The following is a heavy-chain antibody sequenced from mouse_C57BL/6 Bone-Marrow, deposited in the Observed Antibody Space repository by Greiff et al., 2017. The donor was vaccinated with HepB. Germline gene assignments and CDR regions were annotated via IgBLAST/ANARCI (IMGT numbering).Heavy chain of an antibody. J-gene: IGHJ4*01. V-gene: IGHV1-69*01. CDR2: IDPSDSYT. Sequence: QVQLQQPGAELVMPGASVKLSCKASGYTFTSYWMHWVKQRPGQGLEWIGEIDPSDSYTNYNQKFKGKSTLTVDKSPSTAYKQLSSLTSEDSAVYYWVYGSSYAMDYWGQGTSVTVSS. CDR1: GYTFTSYW. D-gene: IGHD1-1*01. CDR3: VYGSSYAMDY.